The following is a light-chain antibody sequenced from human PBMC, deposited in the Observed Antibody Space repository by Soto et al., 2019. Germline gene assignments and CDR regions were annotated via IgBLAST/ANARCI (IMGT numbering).Light chain of an antibody. V-gene: IGKV1-39*01. CDR2: AAS. CDR3: QQSYSSPRT. Sequence: DIQMTQSPSSLSASVGDRVTITCRASQGISSNLDWYQQKPGKAPKLLIYAASTLQSGVPSRFSGSGSGTDFTLTISSLQPEDFATYYCQQSYSSPRTFGGGTKVEIK. CDR1: QGISSN. J-gene: IGKJ4*01.